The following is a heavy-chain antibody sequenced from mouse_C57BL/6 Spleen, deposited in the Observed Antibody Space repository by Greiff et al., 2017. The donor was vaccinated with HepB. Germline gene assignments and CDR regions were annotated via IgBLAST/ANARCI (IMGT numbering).Heavy chain of an antibody. V-gene: IGHV1-82*01. CDR3: ARGGSYNYFYY. CDR2: IYPGDGDT. J-gene: IGHJ2*01. D-gene: IGHD1-1*02. Sequence: QVQLKESGPELVKPGASVKISCKASGYAFSSSWMNWVKQRPGTGLEWIGRIYPGDGDTTYNGKFTGKATLTADKSSSTAYMQLSSLTSEVSAVYFCARGGSYNYFYYWGQGTTLTVSS. CDR1: GYAFSSSW.